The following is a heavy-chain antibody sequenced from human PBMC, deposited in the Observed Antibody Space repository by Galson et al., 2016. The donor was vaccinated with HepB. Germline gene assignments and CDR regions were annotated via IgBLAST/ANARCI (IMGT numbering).Heavy chain of an antibody. V-gene: IGHV6-1*01. D-gene: IGHD3-10*01. J-gene: IGHJ6*02. CDR2: TFYRSTWEN. CDR1: GDSVYNNGAA. Sequence: CAISGDSVYNNGAAWVWIRQSPSRGLEWLGRTFYRSTWENHYAGSVINRITISPDTSRNQFSLHLQSLTPEDTAVYYCARAVMLGRGMDVWGQGTTVTVS. CDR3: ARAVMLGRGMDV.